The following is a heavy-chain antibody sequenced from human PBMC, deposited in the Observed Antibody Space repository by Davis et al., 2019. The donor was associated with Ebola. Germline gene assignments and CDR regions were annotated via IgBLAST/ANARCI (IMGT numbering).Heavy chain of an antibody. Sequence: GESLKISCAASGITFSFYAMSWVRQAPGKGLEWVSGISGSGGSTYYGDSVKGRFTISRDNSKNTLYLQMDSLRAEDTAVYYCAILTAVAGGSVDYWGQGTLVTVSS. CDR1: GITFSFYA. CDR2: ISGSGGST. J-gene: IGHJ4*02. D-gene: IGHD6-19*01. CDR3: AILTAVAGGSVDY. V-gene: IGHV3-23*01.